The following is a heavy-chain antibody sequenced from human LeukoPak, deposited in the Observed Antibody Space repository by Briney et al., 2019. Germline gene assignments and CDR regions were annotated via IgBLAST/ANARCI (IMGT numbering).Heavy chain of an antibody. CDR2: IIPIFGTA. CDR3: AREAGYSSGWDY. Sequence: SVKVSCKASVGTHSSYAISWVRQAPGQGLEWMGGIIPIFGTANYAQKFQGRDTITTDESTSTAYMELSSLRSEDTAVYYCAREAGYSSGWDYWGQGTLVTVSS. J-gene: IGHJ4*02. CDR1: VGTHSSYA. V-gene: IGHV1-69*05. D-gene: IGHD6-19*01.